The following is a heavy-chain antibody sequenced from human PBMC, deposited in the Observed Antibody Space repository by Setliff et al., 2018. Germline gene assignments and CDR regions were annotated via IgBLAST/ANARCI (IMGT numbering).Heavy chain of an antibody. CDR3: ATSVSWIQLVLYPQGHPEPFDY. J-gene: IGHJ4*02. CDR2: ISAYNGNT. V-gene: IGHV1-18*04. D-gene: IGHD5-18*01. CDR1: GYTFTSYY. Sequence: ASVKVSCKASGYTFTSYYMHWVRQAPGQGLEWMGWISAYNGNTNYAQKFQGRVTMTEDTSTDTAYMELSSLRSEDTAVYYCATSVSWIQLVLYPQGHPEPFDYWGQGTLVTVSS.